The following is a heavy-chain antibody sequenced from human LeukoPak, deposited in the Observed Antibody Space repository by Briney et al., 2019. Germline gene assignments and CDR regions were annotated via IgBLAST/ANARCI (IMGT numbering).Heavy chain of an antibody. Sequence: SETLSLTCTVSGGSISSSSYYWGWIRQPPGKGLEWIGSIYHSGSTYYNPSLKSRVTISVDTSKNQFSLKLSSVTAADTAVYYRARRGSYYDILTGYYKPLYYFDYWGQGTLVTVSS. CDR3: ARRGSYYDILTGYYKPLYYFDY. J-gene: IGHJ4*02. D-gene: IGHD3-9*01. CDR2: IYHSGST. V-gene: IGHV4-39*07. CDR1: GGSISSSSYY.